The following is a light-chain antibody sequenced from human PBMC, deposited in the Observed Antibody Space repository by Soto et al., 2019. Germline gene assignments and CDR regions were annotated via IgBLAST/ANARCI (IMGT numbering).Light chain of an antibody. Sequence: EIVLTQSPATVSLSPGERATLSCRASQTVSRHLAWYQQKPGQAPRLLIYDISNTDTGIPARFSGSGSGTDFTLTISSLEPEDSAVSYCQQRSNWPRNTFGQGTKLEIK. CDR3: QQRSNWPRNT. V-gene: IGKV3-11*01. J-gene: IGKJ2*01. CDR2: DIS. CDR1: QTVSRH.